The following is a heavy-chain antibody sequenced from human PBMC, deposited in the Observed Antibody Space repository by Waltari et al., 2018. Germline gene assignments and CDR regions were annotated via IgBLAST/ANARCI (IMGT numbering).Heavy chain of an antibody. CDR1: GGPIPSGLYY. Sequence: QVQLQESGPGLVKPSQTLSLTRSVSGGPIPSGLYYWTWIRQPAGKGLEWIGRIYTSGNTDYNPSLKSRVTMSMDTSKNQFSLNLSSVTAADTAVYYCARFPRDYSFDYWGQGTLVTVSS. CDR3: ARFPRDYSFDY. J-gene: IGHJ4*02. V-gene: IGHV4-61*02. CDR2: IYTSGNT. D-gene: IGHD4-17*01.